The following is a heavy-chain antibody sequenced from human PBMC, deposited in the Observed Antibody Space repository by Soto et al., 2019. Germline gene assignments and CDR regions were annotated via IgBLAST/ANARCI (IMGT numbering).Heavy chain of an antibody. J-gene: IGHJ3*02. D-gene: IGHD2-15*01. Sequence: QVQLQESGPGLVKPSGTLSLTCAVSGGAISSSNWWSWVRQPPGKGLEWIGEIYHSGSTNYNPSLKSRVTISVDKAKNQFSLKLSSVTAADTAVYYCARDQGVVVVAATHGAFDIWGQGTMVTVSS. V-gene: IGHV4-4*02. CDR2: IYHSGST. CDR1: GGAISSSNW. CDR3: ARDQGVVVVAATHGAFDI.